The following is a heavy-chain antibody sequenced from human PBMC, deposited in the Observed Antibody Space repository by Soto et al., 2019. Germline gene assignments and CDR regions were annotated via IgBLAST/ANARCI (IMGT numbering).Heavy chain of an antibody. CDR3: AREGGIVVVPAVHDAFDI. V-gene: IGHV1-69*08. Sequence: QVQLVQSGAEVKKPGSSVKVSCKASGGTFSSYTISWVRQAPGQGLEWMGRIIPILGIANYAQKFQGRVTLTADKATSTAYMELSSLRSEDTAVYYCAREGGIVVVPAVHDAFDIWGQGTMVTVSS. CDR1: GGTFSSYT. D-gene: IGHD2-2*01. J-gene: IGHJ3*02. CDR2: IIPILGIA.